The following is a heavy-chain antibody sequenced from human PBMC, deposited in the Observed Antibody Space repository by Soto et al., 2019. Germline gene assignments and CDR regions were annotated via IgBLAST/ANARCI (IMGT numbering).Heavy chain of an antibody. J-gene: IGHJ4*02. D-gene: IGHD6-13*01. V-gene: IGHV3-74*01. CDR3: VRDGCGGSWYEGLDY. CDR1: GFTFSDYW. CDR2: IDGDGTTT. Sequence: EVQLVESGGGLVQPGGSLRLSCEASGFTFSDYWMHWVRQDPGKGLVWVSHIDGDGTTTRYADSVKGRFTISRENAKNTRHLQMNSLRAEDTSVYYCVRDGCGGSWYEGLDYWGQGTLVTASS.